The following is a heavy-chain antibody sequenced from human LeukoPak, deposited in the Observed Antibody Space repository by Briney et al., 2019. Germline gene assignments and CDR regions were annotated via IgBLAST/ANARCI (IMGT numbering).Heavy chain of an antibody. CDR1: GFTFSSYW. CDR2: IKQDGSEK. Sequence: GGSLRLSCAASGFTFSSYWMSWVRQAPGKGLEWVANIKQDGSEKNYVDSVKGRFTISRDNAKNSLYLQMNSLRAEDTAAYYCARVGSGSYYDPWGQGTLVTVSS. V-gene: IGHV3-7*01. CDR3: ARVGSGSYYDP. J-gene: IGHJ5*02. D-gene: IGHD1-26*01.